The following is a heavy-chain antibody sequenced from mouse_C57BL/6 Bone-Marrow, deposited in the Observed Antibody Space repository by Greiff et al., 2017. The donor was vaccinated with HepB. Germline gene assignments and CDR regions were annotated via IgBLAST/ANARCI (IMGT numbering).Heavy chain of an antibody. J-gene: IGHJ3*01. V-gene: IGHV5-17*01. CDR3: ARGIYYDYDAAWFAY. CDR2: ISSGSSTI. Sequence: EVKLMESGGGLVKPGGSLKLSCAASGFTFSDYGMHWVRQAPEKGLEWVAYISSGSSTIYYADTVKGRFTISRDNAKNTLFLQMTSLRSEDTAMYYCARGIYYDYDAAWFAYWGQGTLVTVSA. CDR1: GFTFSDYG. D-gene: IGHD2-4*01.